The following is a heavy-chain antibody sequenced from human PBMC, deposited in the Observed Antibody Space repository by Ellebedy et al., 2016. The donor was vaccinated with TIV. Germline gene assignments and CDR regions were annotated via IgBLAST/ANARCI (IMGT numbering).Heavy chain of an antibody. J-gene: IGHJ3*02. CDR3: ARAKGYSIPAFDI. CDR2: INPNSGGT. CDR1: GYTFTGYY. D-gene: IGHD2-15*01. V-gene: IGHV1-2*04. Sequence: ASVKVSCXASGYTFTGYYMHWVRQAPGQGLEWMGWINPNSGGTNYAQKFQGWVTMTRDTSISTAYMELSRLRSDDTAVYYCARAKGYSIPAFDIWGQGTMVTVSS.